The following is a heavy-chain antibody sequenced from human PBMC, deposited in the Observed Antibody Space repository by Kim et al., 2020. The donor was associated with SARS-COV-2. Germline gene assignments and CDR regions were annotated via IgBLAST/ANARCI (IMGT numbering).Heavy chain of an antibody. D-gene: IGHD3-3*01. J-gene: IGHJ6*02. CDR2: IYSGGST. Sequence: GGSLRLSCAASGFTVSSNYMSWVRQAPGKGLEWVSVIYSGGSTYYADSVKGRFTISRDNSKNTLYLQMNSLRAEDTAVYYCASGLYYDFWSGYFRGMDVWGQGTTVTVSS. CDR3: ASGLYYDFWSGYFRGMDV. CDR1: GFTVSSNY. V-gene: IGHV3-66*01.